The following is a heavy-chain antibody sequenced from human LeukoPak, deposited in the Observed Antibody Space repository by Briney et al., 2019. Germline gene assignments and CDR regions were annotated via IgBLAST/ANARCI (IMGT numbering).Heavy chain of an antibody. D-gene: IGHD1-26*01. CDR1: GFTFSSYA. CDR2: ISGSGGST. J-gene: IGHJ4*02. V-gene: IGHV3-23*01. Sequence: GGSLRLSCAASGFTFSSYAMSWVRQAPGKGLEWVSAISGSGGSTYYADSVKGRFTISRDNSKYTLYLQMNSLRAEDTAVYYCAKVEWELRYFDYWGQGTLVTVSS. CDR3: AKVEWELRYFDY.